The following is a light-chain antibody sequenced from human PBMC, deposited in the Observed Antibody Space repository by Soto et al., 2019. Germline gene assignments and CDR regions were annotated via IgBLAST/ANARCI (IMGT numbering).Light chain of an antibody. Sequence: EIVLTQSPATLSSFPGDRVTLSCRASQSVGSSSLGWYQQKPGQAPRLVIFDISNRATGIPDRFSGSGSGTEFTLTISRLEPEDFAVYYCQQYGSSPLTFGGGTKVDIK. J-gene: IGKJ4*01. V-gene: IGKV3-20*01. CDR3: QQYGSSPLT. CDR2: DIS. CDR1: QSVGSSS.